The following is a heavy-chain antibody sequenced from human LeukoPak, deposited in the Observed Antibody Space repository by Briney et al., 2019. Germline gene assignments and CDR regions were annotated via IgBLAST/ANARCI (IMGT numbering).Heavy chain of an antibody. D-gene: IGHD1-1*01. J-gene: IGHJ4*02. Sequence: GGSLRLSCVASGFTFNYYALGWVRQAPGKGLEWVSTITGSGGDTYYAASVKGRFTISRDNSKNSLFLQMNGLRVEDTAVYFCAKVDMPDNWYALFDDWGQGTLVTVSS. V-gene: IGHV3-23*01. CDR1: GFTFNYYA. CDR2: ITGSGGDT. CDR3: AKVDMPDNWYALFDD.